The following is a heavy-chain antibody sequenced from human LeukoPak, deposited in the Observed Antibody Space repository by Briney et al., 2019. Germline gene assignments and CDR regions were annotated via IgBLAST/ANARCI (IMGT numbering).Heavy chain of an antibody. V-gene: IGHV1-69*05. CDR1: GGTFSSYA. CDR2: IIPIFGTA. J-gene: IGHJ4*02. Sequence: RASVKVSCKASGGTFSSYAISWVRQAPGQGLEWMGGIIPIFGTANYAQKFQGRVTVTTDESTGTAYMELSSLRSDDTAVYYCARGRKGTPFWNYWGQGTLVTVSS. CDR3: ARGRKGTPFWNY. D-gene: IGHD3-3*01.